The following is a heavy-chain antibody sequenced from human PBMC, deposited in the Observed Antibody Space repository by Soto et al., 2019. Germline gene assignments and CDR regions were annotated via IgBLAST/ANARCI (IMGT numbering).Heavy chain of an antibody. CDR3: AKAAYGDYLGGSYYYFGMDV. CDR2: TSFDGSNR. D-gene: IGHD4-17*01. V-gene: IGHV3-30*18. CDR1: GFTFSSYG. J-gene: IGHJ6*01. Sequence: QVQLVESGGGVVQPGRSLRLSCAASGFTFSSYGMHWVRQAPGKGLEWVAVTSFDGSNRYYADSVKGRFTISRDNSKNTLYLQMNGLRAEDTAVYYCAKAAYGDYLGGSYYYFGMDVW.